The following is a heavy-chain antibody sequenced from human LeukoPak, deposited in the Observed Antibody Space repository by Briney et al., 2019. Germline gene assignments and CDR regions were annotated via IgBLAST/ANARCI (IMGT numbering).Heavy chain of an antibody. V-gene: IGHV4-30-4*08. CDR2: IYYSGST. Sequence: PSQTLSLTCTVSGGSISSGDYYWSWIRQPPGKGVEWIGYIYYSGSTYYNPSLKSRVTISVDTSKNQFSLKLSSVTAADTAVYYCARGGGTSGLILYYYYMDVWGKGTTVTVSS. CDR1: GGSISSGDYY. J-gene: IGHJ6*03. D-gene: IGHD2-8*01. CDR3: ARGGGTSGLILYYYYMDV.